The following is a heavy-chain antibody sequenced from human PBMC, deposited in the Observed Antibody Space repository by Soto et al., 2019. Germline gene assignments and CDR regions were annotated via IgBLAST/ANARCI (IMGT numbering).Heavy chain of an antibody. V-gene: IGHV3-21*01. J-gene: IGHJ4*02. CDR3: ARSKDSFLDYDILTGYNY. CDR1: GFTFSSYS. D-gene: IGHD3-9*01. CDR2: ISSSSSYI. Sequence: GSLRLSCAASGFTFSSYSMNWVRQAPGKGLEWVSSISSSSSYIYYADSVKGRFTISRDNAKNSLYLQMNSLRAEDTAVYYCARSKDSFLDYDILTGYNYWGQGTLVTVSS.